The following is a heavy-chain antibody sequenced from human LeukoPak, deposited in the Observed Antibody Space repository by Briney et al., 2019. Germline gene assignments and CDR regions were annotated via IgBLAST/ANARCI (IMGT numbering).Heavy chain of an antibody. Sequence: GGSLRLSCAASGFTFSSYAMSWVRQAPGKGLEWVSAISGSGGSTYYADSVKGRFTISRDNSKNTLYLQMNSLRAEDTAIYYCAKEMVELLWFGELLDYYGMDVWGQGTTVTVSS. J-gene: IGHJ6*02. CDR2: ISGSGGST. V-gene: IGHV3-23*01. CDR1: GFTFSSYA. CDR3: AKEMVELLWFGELLDYYGMDV. D-gene: IGHD3-10*01.